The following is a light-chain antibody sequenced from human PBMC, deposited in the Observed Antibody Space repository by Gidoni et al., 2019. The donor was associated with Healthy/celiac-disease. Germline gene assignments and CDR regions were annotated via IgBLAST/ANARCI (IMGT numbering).Light chain of an antibody. CDR1: QSVSSSY. V-gene: IGKV3-20*01. CDR2: GAS. Sequence: GTLSLSPGERATLSCRASQSVSSSYLAWYQQKPGQAPRLLIYGASSRATGIPDRFSGSGSGTDFTLTISRLEPEDFAVYYCQQYGSSPPWTFGQGTKVEIK. J-gene: IGKJ1*01. CDR3: QQYGSSPPWT.